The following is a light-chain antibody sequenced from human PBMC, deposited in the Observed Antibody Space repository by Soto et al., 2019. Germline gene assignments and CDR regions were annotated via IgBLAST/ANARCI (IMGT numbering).Light chain of an antibody. CDR3: QQLNSYPLT. V-gene: IGKV1-9*01. CDR1: QGITSF. CDR2: TAS. J-gene: IGKJ4*01. Sequence: DIQLTQSPSFLSASVGDRVSITCRASQGITSFLAWYQQIPGKAPKLLIYTASTFQSGVPPRFSGSGSGTEFTLTISSLQPEEFGTCYCQQLNSYPLTFGGGTRVAIK.